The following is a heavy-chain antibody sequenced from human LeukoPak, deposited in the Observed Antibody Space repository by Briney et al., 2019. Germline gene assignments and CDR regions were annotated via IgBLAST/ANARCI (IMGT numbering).Heavy chain of an antibody. V-gene: IGHV4-34*01. Sequence: SETLSLTCAVYGGSFSSYYWSWIRQPPGKGLEWIGEINHSGSTNYNPSLKSRVTISVDTSKNQFSLKLSSVTAADTAVYYCARQTSYYYDSSGYPYYFDYWGQGTLVTVSS. CDR3: ARQTSYYYDSSGYPYYFDY. D-gene: IGHD3-22*01. CDR1: GGSFSSYY. J-gene: IGHJ4*02. CDR2: INHSGST.